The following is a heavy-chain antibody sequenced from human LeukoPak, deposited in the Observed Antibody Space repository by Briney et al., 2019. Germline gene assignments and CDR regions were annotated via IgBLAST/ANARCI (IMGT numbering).Heavy chain of an antibody. CDR3: ARDGFPDY. CDR2: INPTSGGT. CDR1: GYSFTAYY. D-gene: IGHD2-2*03. Sequence: ASVKVSCKASGYSFTAYYIHWVRQAPGQGLEWMGRINPTSGGTDYAQNFQGRVTMTRDTCINTAYMELSRLRSDDTAIYYCARDGFPDYWGQGTLVIVSS. V-gene: IGHV1-2*06. J-gene: IGHJ4*02.